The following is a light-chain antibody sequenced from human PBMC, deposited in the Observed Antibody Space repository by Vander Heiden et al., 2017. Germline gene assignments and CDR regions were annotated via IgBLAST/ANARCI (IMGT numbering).Light chain of an antibody. V-gene: IGKV3-11*01. Sequence: EIVLTQSPATLSLSPGERATLSCRASQSVSSYLAWYQQKPGQAHRLLIYDASNSAIGIPDRFSGSGYGKDFTLTSSRREHEDFAVYYVQQRSTPSPFGQGTKLDIK. J-gene: IGKJ2*01. CDR2: DAS. CDR3: QQRSTPSP. CDR1: QSVSSY.